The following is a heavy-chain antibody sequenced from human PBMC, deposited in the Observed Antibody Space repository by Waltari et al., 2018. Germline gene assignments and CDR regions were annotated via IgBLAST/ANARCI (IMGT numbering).Heavy chain of an antibody. V-gene: IGHV3-9*01. CDR3: AKTPYSSSWKVPFDY. D-gene: IGHD6-13*01. Sequence: EVQLVESGGGLVQPGRSLRLSCAASGFTFDDYAMHWVRQAPGKGLGWVSGISWNSGSIGYADSVKGRFTISRDNAKNSLYLQMNSLRAEDTALYYCAKTPYSSSWKVPFDYWGQGTLVTVSS. CDR2: ISWNSGSI. J-gene: IGHJ4*02. CDR1: GFTFDDYA.